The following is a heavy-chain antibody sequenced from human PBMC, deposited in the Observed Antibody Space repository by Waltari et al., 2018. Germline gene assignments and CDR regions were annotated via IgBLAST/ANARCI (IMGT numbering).Heavy chain of an antibody. J-gene: IGHJ4*02. CDR2: YYNGGNT. Sequence: QVQLQQWGPGLVKPSETLSLTCTVSGDSINNTPDYWGWIRQPPGKGLEWVGSYYNGGNTYYNPSLKSRLTISADTSNNQFSLQITSVTAADAAVYFCATDTPGNYYKQWVHWGRGIRVIVSS. CDR3: ATDTPGNYYKQWVH. D-gene: IGHD3-10*01. CDR1: GDSINNTPDY. V-gene: IGHV4-39*01.